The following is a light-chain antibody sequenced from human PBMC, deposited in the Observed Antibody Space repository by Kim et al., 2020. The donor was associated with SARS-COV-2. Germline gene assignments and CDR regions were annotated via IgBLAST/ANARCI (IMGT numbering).Light chain of an antibody. CDR3: QVWDRSSDHPWV. V-gene: IGLV3-21*04. Sequence: SYELTQPPSVSVAPGETARITCGGNNIGSKSVHWYQQKPGQAPVLVIFYDSDRPSGIPERFSGSNSGNTATLTISRVEAGDEADYYCQVWDRSSDHPWV. CDR1: NIGSKS. CDR2: YDS. J-gene: IGLJ3*02.